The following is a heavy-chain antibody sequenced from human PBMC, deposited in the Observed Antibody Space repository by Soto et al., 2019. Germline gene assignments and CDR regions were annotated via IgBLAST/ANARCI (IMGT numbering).Heavy chain of an antibody. CDR1: GYDFSTYW. Sequence: GESLKISCKASGYDFSTYWIGWMRQMTGKGLEHMGIIYPGDSDIRYSPSFQGHYSISVDKSINTAYLQWNSLGASDTAVYFCARLQNGGTYPTAVWDYWGQGTQVTVSS. CDR2: IYPGDSDI. CDR3: ARLQNGGTYPTAVWDY. D-gene: IGHD3-16*01. J-gene: IGHJ4*02. V-gene: IGHV5-51*01.